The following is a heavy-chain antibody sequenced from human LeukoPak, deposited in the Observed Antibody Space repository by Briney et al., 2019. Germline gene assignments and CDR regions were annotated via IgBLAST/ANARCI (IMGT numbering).Heavy chain of an antibody. D-gene: IGHD6-13*01. CDR2: IYYSGST. V-gene: IGHV4-59*08. Sequence: SETLSLICTVSGGSITHYYWSWIRQPPGKGLEWIGYIYYSGSTNYNPSLKTRGTISVDTSKNQFSLKLSSVTAADTAVYYCARHWETSSWYVDYWGQGTLVTVSS. J-gene: IGHJ4*02. CDR3: ARHWETSSWYVDY. CDR1: GGSITHYY.